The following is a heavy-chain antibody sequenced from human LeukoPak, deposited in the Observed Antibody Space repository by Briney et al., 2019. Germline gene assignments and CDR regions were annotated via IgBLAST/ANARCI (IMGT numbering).Heavy chain of an antibody. J-gene: IGHJ4*02. V-gene: IGHV3-7*01. CDR2: IKQDGSEK. CDR3: ARVRIAAAGTEAVDY. CDR1: GFTFSSYW. Sequence: GGSLRLSCAASGFTFSSYWMSWVRQAPGKGLEWVANIKQDGSEKYYVDSVKGRFTISRDNAKNSLYLQMNSLRAEDTAVYYCARVRIAAAGTEAVDYWGQGTLVTVSS. D-gene: IGHD6-13*01.